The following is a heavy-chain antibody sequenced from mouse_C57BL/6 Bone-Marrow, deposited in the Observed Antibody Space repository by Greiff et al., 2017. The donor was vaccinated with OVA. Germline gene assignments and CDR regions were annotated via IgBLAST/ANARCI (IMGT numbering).Heavy chain of an antibody. CDR3: ARAARAWCAY. CDR2: ISDGGSYT. J-gene: IGHJ3*01. Sequence: EVQRVESGGGLVKPGGSLKLSCAASGFTFSSYAMSWVRQTPEKRLEWVATISDGGSYTYYPDNAKGRFTISRDNAKNNLYLPMSHRKSEDAAMNYLARAARAWCAYWGQGTLGTVSA. CDR1: GFTFSSYA. V-gene: IGHV5-4*01.